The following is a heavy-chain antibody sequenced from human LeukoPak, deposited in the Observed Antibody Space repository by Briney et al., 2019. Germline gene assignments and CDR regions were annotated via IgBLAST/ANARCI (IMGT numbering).Heavy chain of an antibody. CDR3: ARDDELSGAFDI. Sequence: GGSLRLSCATSGFIFSTYGIHWVRQAPGKGLEWVAVIWPDGSNKYYADSVKGRFTISRDNSKNTLYLQMNSLRAEDTAVYYCARDDELSGAFDIWGQGTMVTVSS. V-gene: IGHV3-33*01. CDR1: GFIFSTYG. J-gene: IGHJ3*02. CDR2: IWPDGSNK. D-gene: IGHD3-16*02.